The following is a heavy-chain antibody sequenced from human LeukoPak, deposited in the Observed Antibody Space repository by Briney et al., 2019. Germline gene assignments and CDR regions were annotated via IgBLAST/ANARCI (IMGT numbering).Heavy chain of an antibody. V-gene: IGHV2-5*02. J-gene: IGHJ4*02. Sequence: SGPTLVNPTQTLTLTCTFSGFSLSTSGVGVGWIRQPPGKALEWLALIYWDDDKRYSPSLKSRLTITKDTSKNQVVLTMTNMDPVDTATYYCGTEGAVAGTGIFDYWAREPWSPSPQ. D-gene: IGHD6-19*01. CDR1: GFSLSTSGVG. CDR3: GTEGAVAGTGIFDY. CDR2: IYWDDDK.